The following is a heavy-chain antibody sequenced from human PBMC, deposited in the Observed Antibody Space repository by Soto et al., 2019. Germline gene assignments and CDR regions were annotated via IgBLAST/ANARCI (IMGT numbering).Heavy chain of an antibody. Sequence: ESGGGLVKPGGSLRLSCAASGFTFSSYSMNWVRQAPGKGLEWVSSISSSSSYIYYADSVKGRFTISRDNAKNSLYLQMNSLRAEDTAVYYCASLIIPTTLGGTTASFYYGMDVWGQGTTVTVSS. D-gene: IGHD4-4*01. CDR2: ISSSSSYI. CDR3: ASLIIPTTLGGTTASFYYGMDV. CDR1: GFTFSSYS. J-gene: IGHJ6*02. V-gene: IGHV3-21*01.